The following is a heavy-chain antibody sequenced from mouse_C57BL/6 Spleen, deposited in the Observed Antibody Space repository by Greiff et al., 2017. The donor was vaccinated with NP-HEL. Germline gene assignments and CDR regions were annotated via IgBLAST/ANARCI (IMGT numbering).Heavy chain of an antibody. CDR3: ARSRNIAYSNYFDY. D-gene: IGHD2-5*01. J-gene: IGHJ2*01. V-gene: IGHV1-26*01. CDR2: INPNNGGT. Sequence: EVQLQQSGPELVKPGASVKISCKASGYTFTDYYMNWVKQSHGKSLEWIGDINPNNGGTSYNQKFKGKATLTVDKSSSTAYMELRSLTSEDSAVYYCARSRNIAYSNYFDYWGQGTTLTVSS. CDR1: GYTFTDYY.